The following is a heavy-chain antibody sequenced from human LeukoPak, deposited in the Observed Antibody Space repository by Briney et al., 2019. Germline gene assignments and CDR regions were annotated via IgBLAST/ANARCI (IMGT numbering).Heavy chain of an antibody. V-gene: IGHV3-48*04. J-gene: IGHJ6*04. CDR1: GFTFSTYG. Sequence: GGSLRLSCSASGFTFSTYGMNWVRQAPGKGLEWVSYISSSGSTIYYADSVKGRFTISRDNAKNSLYLQMNSLRAEDTAVYYCAELGITMIGGVWGKGTTVTISS. D-gene: IGHD3-10*02. CDR3: AELGITMIGGV. CDR2: ISSSGSTI.